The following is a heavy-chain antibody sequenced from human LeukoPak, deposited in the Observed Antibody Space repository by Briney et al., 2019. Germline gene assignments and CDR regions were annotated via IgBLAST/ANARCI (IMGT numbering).Heavy chain of an antibody. CDR3: AKELRSHTGWPFDY. CDR1: GFTFSSYA. D-gene: IGHD5-12*01. J-gene: IGHJ4*02. Sequence: GGSLRLSCAASGFTFSSYAMTWVRQAPGKGLEWVSAISGSGRGTYYADSVKGRFTISRDNAKNSLYLQMNSLRAEDTAVYYCAKELRSHTGWPFDYWGQGTLVTVSS. CDR2: ISGSGRGT. V-gene: IGHV3-23*01.